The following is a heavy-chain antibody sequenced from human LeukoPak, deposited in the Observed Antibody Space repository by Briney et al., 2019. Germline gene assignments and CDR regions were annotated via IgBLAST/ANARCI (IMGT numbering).Heavy chain of an antibody. Sequence: SQTLSLTCAVSGGSISSGGYSWSWIRQPPGKGLEWIGYIYHSGSTYYNPSLKSRVTISVDTSKNQFSLKLSSVTAADTAVYYCAGQQRAGSSPYYFDYWGQGTLVTVSS. CDR3: AGQQRAGSSPYYFDY. V-gene: IGHV4-30-2*01. CDR2: IYHSGST. CDR1: GGSISSGGYS. J-gene: IGHJ4*02.